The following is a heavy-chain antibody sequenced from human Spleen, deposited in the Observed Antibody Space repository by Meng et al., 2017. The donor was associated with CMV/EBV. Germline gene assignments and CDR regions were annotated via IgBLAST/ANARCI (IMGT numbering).Heavy chain of an antibody. CDR2: ISGSNGGGST. Sequence: GESLKISCVVSGFTFTNYAMSWVRQAPGKGLEWVSGISGSNGGGSTYYADSVKGRFTISRDNARNSLYLQMDSLRAEDTAVYYCARDVGADTTMELGPEALDYWGQGTLVTVSS. V-gene: IGHV3-23*01. CDR1: GFTFTNYA. D-gene: IGHD5-18*01. CDR3: ARDVGADTTMELGPEALDY. J-gene: IGHJ4*02.